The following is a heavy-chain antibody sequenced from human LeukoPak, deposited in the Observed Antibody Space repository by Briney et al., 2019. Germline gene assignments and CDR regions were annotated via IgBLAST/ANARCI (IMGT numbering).Heavy chain of an antibody. CDR2: ISYDGSNK. J-gene: IGHJ4*02. D-gene: IGHD5-24*01. Sequence: PGRSLRLSCAASGFTFSTYGMHWVRQAPGKGLEWVAVISYDGSNKYYADSVKGRFTTFRDKSKNTLSLQMNSLRPEDTAVYYCAKDFALWRWLQSPMDYWGQGTLVTVSS. V-gene: IGHV3-30*18. CDR1: GFTFSTYG. CDR3: AKDFALWRWLQSPMDY.